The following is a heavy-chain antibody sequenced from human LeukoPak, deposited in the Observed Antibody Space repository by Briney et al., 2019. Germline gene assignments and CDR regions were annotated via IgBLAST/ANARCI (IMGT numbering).Heavy chain of an antibody. J-gene: IGHJ4*02. D-gene: IGHD3-22*01. CDR2: VYHTGST. V-gene: IGHV4-34*01. Sequence: PSETLSLTCAVYGGSFSGYYWNWIRQPPGKGLEWIGEVYHTGSTNYNPSLKSRVTISVDTSKNQFSLKLSSVTAADTAVYYCARYRGGYQFDYWGQGTLVTVSS. CDR1: GGSFSGYY. CDR3: ARYRGGYQFDY.